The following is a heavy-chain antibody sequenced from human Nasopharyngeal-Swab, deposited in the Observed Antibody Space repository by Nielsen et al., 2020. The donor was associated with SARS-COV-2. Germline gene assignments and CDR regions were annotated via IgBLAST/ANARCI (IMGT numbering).Heavy chain of an antibody. D-gene: IGHD3-10*01. V-gene: IGHV3-21*01. J-gene: IGHJ4*02. Sequence: WIRQPPGKGLEWVSFISSSGSHKYYADSMKGRFTISRDNAKSSLYLQLSSLRAEDTAVYYCARVEEYYYGSGSLSDNWGQGTRVTVSS. CDR2: ISSSGSHK. CDR3: ARVEEYYYGSGSLSDN.